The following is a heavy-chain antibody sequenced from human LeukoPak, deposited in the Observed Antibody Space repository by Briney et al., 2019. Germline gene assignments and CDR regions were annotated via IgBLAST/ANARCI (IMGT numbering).Heavy chain of an antibody. CDR3: ARDRPHYDILTGYSFDWFDP. CDR2: TYYRPKWYN. V-gene: IGHV6-1*01. Sequence: SQTLSLTCAISGDSVSSNSAAWNWIRQSPSRGLEWLGRTYYRPKWYNDYAVSVKSRITINPDTSKNQFSLQLNSVTPEDTAVYYCARDRPHYDILTGYSFDWFDPWGQGTLVTVSS. J-gene: IGHJ5*02. D-gene: IGHD3-9*01. CDR1: GDSVSSNSAA.